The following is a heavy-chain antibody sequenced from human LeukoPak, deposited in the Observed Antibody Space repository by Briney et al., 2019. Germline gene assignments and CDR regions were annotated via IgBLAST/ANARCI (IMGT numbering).Heavy chain of an antibody. D-gene: IGHD6-19*01. CDR1: GYTFTSYG. V-gene: IGHV1-18*01. Sequence: ASVKVSCKASGYTFTSYGISWVRQAPGQGLEWMGWISAYNGNTNYAQKLQGRVTMTTDTSTSTAYMELRSLRSDDTAVYYCASCSSGWSEFDYWGRGTLVTVSS. CDR3: ASCSSGWSEFDY. J-gene: IGHJ4*02. CDR2: ISAYNGNT.